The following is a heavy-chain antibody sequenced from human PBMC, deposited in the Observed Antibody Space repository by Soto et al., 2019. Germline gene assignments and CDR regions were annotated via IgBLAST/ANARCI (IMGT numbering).Heavy chain of an antibody. CDR3: ARDRGGSHYGLFDY. D-gene: IGHD1-26*01. J-gene: IGHJ4*02. V-gene: IGHV3-33*01. CDR1: GFTFRSYD. CDR2: IWYDGSDK. Sequence: PGGSLRLSCAASGFTFRSYDMHWVRQAPGKGLEWVAVIWYDGSDKYYVDSVKGRFTISRDNSANTLYLRMNSLRAEDTAVYYCARDRGGSHYGLFDYWGQGTLVTVSS.